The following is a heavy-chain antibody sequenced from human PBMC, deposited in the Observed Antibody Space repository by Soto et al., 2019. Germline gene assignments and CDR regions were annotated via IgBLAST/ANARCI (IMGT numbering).Heavy chain of an antibody. J-gene: IGHJ3*02. CDR2: LNQGGNEM. CDR3: ARDQGWGASDI. V-gene: IGHV3-7*01. CDR1: GFSFISSW. D-gene: IGHD6-19*01. Sequence: PWGSLRLSCAASGFSFISSWINCSRHAPGKWLEWLANLNQGGNEMNYAASVKGRFTISRDNAKNSLFLQMNNLRAEDTAVYYCARDQGWGASDIWGQGTKVTVSS.